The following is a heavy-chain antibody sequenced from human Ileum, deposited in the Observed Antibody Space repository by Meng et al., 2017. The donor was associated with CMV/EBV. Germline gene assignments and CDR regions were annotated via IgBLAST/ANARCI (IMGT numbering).Heavy chain of an antibody. CDR1: EFTFSNYW. V-gene: IGHV3-7*01. CDR2: IKPDGSEK. CDR3: TRYYCTATSCFLFDN. D-gene: IGHD2-8*02. Sequence: SEFTFSNYWMSWVRQAPGKGLEWVAKIKPDGSEKYYVDSVKGRFTISRDNAKNSLYLQMNSLRVEDTAVYFCTRYYCTATSCFLFDNWGQGTLVTVSS. J-gene: IGHJ4*02.